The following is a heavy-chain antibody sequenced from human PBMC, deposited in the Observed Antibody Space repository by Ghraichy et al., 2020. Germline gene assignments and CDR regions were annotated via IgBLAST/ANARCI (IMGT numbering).Heavy chain of an antibody. CDR2: IYSGGST. CDR3: ARSSLLEWTPYYFDY. V-gene: IGHV3-53*01. J-gene: IGHJ4*02. D-gene: IGHD3-3*01. Sequence: GGSLRLSCAASGFTVSSNYMSWVRQAPGKGLEWVSVIYSGGSTYYADSVKGRFTISRDNSKNTLYLQMNSLRAEDTAVYYCARSSLLEWTPYYFDYWGQGTLVTVSS. CDR1: GFTVSSNY.